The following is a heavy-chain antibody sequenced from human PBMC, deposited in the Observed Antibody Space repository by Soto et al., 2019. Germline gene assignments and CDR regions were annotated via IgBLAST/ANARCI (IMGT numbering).Heavy chain of an antibody. CDR3: ARDALGLDV. CDR2: LTANGNT. J-gene: IGHJ6*02. Sequence: GGSLRLSCVVSGFAASATYMSWVRQAPGQGLEWVSVLTANGNTIYADAVKGRFTVSRDISKNTVYLQLNSVTVEDTGLYYCARDALGLDVWGQGTTVTVSS. CDR1: GFAASATY. V-gene: IGHV3-53*01.